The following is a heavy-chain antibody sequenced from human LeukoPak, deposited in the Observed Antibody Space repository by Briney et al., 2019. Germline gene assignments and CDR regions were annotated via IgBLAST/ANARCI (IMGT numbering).Heavy chain of an antibody. CDR1: GFTFSSYA. CDR2: ISGSGGGT. J-gene: IGHJ6*02. V-gene: IGHV3-23*01. Sequence: GGALRLSCGAPGFTFSSYAMSWVRQAPGKGVGRVSAISGSGGGTYYADSVKGRFTISRDNSKNTLYLQMNSLRAEDTAVYYCAKVKDYDILTGYYGYYGMDVWGQGTTVTVSS. CDR3: AKVKDYDILTGYYGYYGMDV. D-gene: IGHD3-9*01.